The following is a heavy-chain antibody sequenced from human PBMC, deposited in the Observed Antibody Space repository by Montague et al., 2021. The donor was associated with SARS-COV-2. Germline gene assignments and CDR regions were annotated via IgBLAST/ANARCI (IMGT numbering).Heavy chain of an antibody. CDR1: GDSVSTNSGT. Sequence: CAISGDSVSTNSGTWNWVRLSPSRGLEWLGRTYYRSKWYNDYAVSVRSRITIGPDTSKNQFSLQLNSVTPEDTAVYYCTQERGPGRTTWHYFDYWGQGTLVTVSS. D-gene: IGHD1-14*01. V-gene: IGHV6-1*01. J-gene: IGHJ4*02. CDR3: TQERGPGRTTWHYFDY. CDR2: TYYRSKWYN.